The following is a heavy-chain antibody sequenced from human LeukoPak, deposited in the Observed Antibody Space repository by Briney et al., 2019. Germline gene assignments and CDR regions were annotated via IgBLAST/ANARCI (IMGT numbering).Heavy chain of an antibody. CDR1: GFTFSDYY. CDR3: AIVEYIYGYGS. V-gene: IGHV3-11*01. CDR2: ISSSGSTI. Sequence: GGSLRLSCAASGFTFSDYYMSWIRQAPGKGLEWVSYISSSGSTICYADSVKGRFTISRDNGKNSLSVQMNSLRAEDTAVYNCAIVEYIYGYGSWGQGTLVTVSS. J-gene: IGHJ5*02. D-gene: IGHD5-18*01.